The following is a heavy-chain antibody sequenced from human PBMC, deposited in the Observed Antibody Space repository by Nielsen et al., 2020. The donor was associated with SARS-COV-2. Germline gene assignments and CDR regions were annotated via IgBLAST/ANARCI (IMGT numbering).Heavy chain of an antibody. CDR3: ARQLLA. CDR1: GFTFSSYG. V-gene: IGHV3-33*01. Sequence: GGSLRLSCAASGFTFSSYGMHWVRQAPGKGLEWVAVIWYDGSNKYYADSVKGRFTVSRDNAENSLYLQMTSLRAEDTAVYYCARQLLAWGQGTLVTVSS. CDR2: IWYDGSNK. J-gene: IGHJ5*02. D-gene: IGHD5-24*01.